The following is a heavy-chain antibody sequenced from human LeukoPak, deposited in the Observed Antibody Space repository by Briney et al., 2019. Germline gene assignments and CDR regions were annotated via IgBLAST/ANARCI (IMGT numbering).Heavy chain of an antibody. V-gene: IGHV1-69*04. D-gene: IGHD5-12*01. CDR2: IIPILGIA. CDR1: RGTFSSYA. J-gene: IGHJ6*02. CDR3: ARGPSGYDNGPVMDV. Sequence: ASVKVSCKAFRGTFSSYAISWVRQAPGQGLEWMGRIIPILGIANYAQKFQGRGTITADKSTSTAYMELSSLRSEDTAVYYCARGPSGYDNGPVMDVWGQGTTVTVSS.